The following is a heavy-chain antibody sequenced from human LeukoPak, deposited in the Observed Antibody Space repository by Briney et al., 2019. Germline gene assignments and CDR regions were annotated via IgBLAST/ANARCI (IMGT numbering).Heavy chain of an antibody. D-gene: IGHD3-9*01. V-gene: IGHV3-21*01. CDR2: ISSSSSYI. CDR3: ARAGYDILTGYYSSVY. CDR1: GFTFSSYS. J-gene: IGHJ4*02. Sequence: GGSLRLSCAASGFTFSSYSMNWVRQAPGKGLEWVSSISSSSSYIYYADSVKGRFTIPRDNAKNSLYLQMNSLRAEDTAVYYCARAGYDILTGYYSSVYWGQGTLVTVSS.